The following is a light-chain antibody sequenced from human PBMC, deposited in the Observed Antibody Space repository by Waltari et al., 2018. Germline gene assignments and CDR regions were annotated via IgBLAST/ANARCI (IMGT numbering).Light chain of an antibody. V-gene: IGLV1-44*01. CDR3: AAWDDSLNGRV. Sequence: QSVLTQPPSASGTPGQGVTISCSGSSSNIGSNTVSWYQQFPGTAPQLLIHTDNQRPSGVPDRFSGSKSGTSASLAISGLQSEDEAHYYCAAWDDSLNGRVFGGGTKVTVL. CDR2: TDN. J-gene: IGLJ3*02. CDR1: SSNIGSNT.